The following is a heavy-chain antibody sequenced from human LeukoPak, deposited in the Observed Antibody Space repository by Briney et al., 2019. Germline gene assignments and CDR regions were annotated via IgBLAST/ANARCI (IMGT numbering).Heavy chain of an antibody. V-gene: IGHV3-53*01. J-gene: IGHJ3*02. CDR3: ARPPGRTGAFDI. Sequence: PGGSLRLSCAASGFTISSNYMSWVRQAPEKGLEWVSVIYSVGTTYYADSVKGRFTISRDNSKNTLYLQMNNLRAEDTAVYYCARPPGRTGAFDIWGQGTMVTVSS. CDR2: IYSVGTT. D-gene: IGHD3-10*01. CDR1: GFTISSNY.